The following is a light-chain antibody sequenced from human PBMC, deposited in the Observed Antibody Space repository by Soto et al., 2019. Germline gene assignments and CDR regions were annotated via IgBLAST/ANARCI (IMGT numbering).Light chain of an antibody. Sequence: EIVMTQSPATLSVSPGERATLSCRASQSVSSNLAWYQQKPGQAPSLLIYGASTRATAFSARFSGSGSGTEFTLTISSLQSEDFAVYYCQQYNNWPQTFGQGTKLEIK. CDR3: QQYNNWPQT. V-gene: IGKV3-15*01. CDR2: GAS. CDR1: QSVSSN. J-gene: IGKJ2*01.